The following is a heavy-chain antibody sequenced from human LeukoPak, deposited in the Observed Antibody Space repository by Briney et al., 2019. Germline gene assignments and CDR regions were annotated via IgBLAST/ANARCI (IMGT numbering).Heavy chain of an antibody. J-gene: IGHJ6*02. Sequence: GGSLRLSCAASGFTVSSNYMSWVRQAPGKGLEWVSVLYTGDSTYYVDSVKGRFTISRDNSKNSLYLQMSSLRAEDTAVYYCARIRPFDILAGYYLDVWGQGTTVTVSS. CDR1: GFTVSSNY. D-gene: IGHD3-9*01. CDR2: LYTGDST. CDR3: ARIRPFDILAGYYLDV. V-gene: IGHV3-53*01.